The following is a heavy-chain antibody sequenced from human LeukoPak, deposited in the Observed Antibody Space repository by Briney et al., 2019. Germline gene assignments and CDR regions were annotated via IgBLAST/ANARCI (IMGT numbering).Heavy chain of an antibody. CDR3: AKVAYDTYGHYYHDYFDY. V-gene: IGHV3-7*05. J-gene: IGHJ4*02. CDR2: IKQDGSEK. Sequence: PGGSLRLSCAASGFTFSSYWMSWVRQAPGKGLEWVANIKQDGSEKYYVDSVKGRFTISRDNAKNSLYLQMNSLRTEDTALYYCAKVAYDTYGHYYHDYFDYWGQGTLVTVSS. D-gene: IGHD3-22*01. CDR1: GFTFSSYW.